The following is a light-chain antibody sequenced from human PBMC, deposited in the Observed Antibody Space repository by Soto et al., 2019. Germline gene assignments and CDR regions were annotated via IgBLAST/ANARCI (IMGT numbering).Light chain of an antibody. Sequence: EIVLTQSPDTLSLSPGERATLSCRASQFFGSDYLAWYQQKPGQPPRLLIYGASRRATGIPDRFSGGGSGTDFTRTISSLEPEDFAMYYCQKYDGTGTFGQGTKVETK. CDR1: QFFGSDY. CDR3: QKYDGTGT. V-gene: IGKV3-20*01. J-gene: IGKJ1*01. CDR2: GAS.